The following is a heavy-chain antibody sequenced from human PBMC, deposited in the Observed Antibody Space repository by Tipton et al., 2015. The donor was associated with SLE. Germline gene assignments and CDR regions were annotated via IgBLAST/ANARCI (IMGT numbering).Heavy chain of an antibody. V-gene: IGHV3-23*01. CDR3: AKVKVAAVHYYYYGMDV. J-gene: IGHJ6*02. D-gene: IGHD6-13*01. CDR2: IRGSGGST. CDR1: GFTFSSYA. Sequence: SLRLSCAASGFTFSSYAMSWVRQAPGKGLEWVSAIRGSGGSTYYADSVKGRFTISRDNSKNTLYLQMNSLRAEDTAVYYCAKVKVAAVHYYYYGMDVWGQGTTVTVSS.